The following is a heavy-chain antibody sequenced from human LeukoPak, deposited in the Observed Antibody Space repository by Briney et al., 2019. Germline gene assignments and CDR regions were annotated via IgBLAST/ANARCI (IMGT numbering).Heavy chain of an antibody. Sequence: SVKVSCKASGGTFSSYAISWVRQAPGQGLEWMGGIIPIFGTANYSQKFQGRVTITADESTSTAYMELSSLRSEDTAVYYCAREASGWSTDAFDIWGQGTMVTVSS. D-gene: IGHD6-19*01. CDR3: AREASGWSTDAFDI. V-gene: IGHV1-69*01. J-gene: IGHJ3*02. CDR2: IIPIFGTA. CDR1: GGTFSSYA.